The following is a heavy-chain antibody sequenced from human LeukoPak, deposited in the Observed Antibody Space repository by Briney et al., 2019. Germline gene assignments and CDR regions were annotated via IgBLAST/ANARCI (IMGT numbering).Heavy chain of an antibody. CDR3: ARGGYYGSGNDFRFDP. CDR1: GGSISSSSYY. V-gene: IGHV4-39*07. Sequence: PSETLSLTCTVSGGSISSSSYYWGWIRQPPGKGPEWIGEINHSGSTNYNPSLKSRVTISVDTSKNQFSLKLSSVTAADTAVYYCARGGYYGSGNDFRFDPWGQGTLVTVSS. D-gene: IGHD3-10*01. J-gene: IGHJ5*02. CDR2: INHSGST.